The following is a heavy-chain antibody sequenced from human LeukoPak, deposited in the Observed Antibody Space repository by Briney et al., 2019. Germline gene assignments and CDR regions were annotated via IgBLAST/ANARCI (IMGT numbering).Heavy chain of an antibody. CDR2: ISYDGSNK. CDR3: AKGGKWDVTPFDY. J-gene: IGHJ4*02. D-gene: IGHD1-26*01. Sequence: GRSLRLSCAASGFTFSSYGMHWVRQAPGKGLEWVAVISYDGSNKYYADSVKGRFTISRDNSKNTLYLQVNSLRAEDTAVYYCAKGGKWDVTPFDYWGQGTLVTVSS. CDR1: GFTFSSYG. V-gene: IGHV3-30*18.